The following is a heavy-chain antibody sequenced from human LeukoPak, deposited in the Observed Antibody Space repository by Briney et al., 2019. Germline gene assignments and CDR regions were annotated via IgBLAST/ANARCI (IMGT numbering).Heavy chain of an antibody. CDR2: IIPIFGTA. CDR1: AGTFTIYA. Sequence: SVKLSCKASAGTFTIYAISWVRQAPGQGLELMGGIIPIFGTANYAHKFQGRVKFTTDESTSTAYMELSSLRSEDMAVYYCARDPYYDSSGSTFDDAFDIWGEGTMVTVSS. J-gene: IGHJ3*02. V-gene: IGHV1-69*05. CDR3: ARDPYYDSSGSTFDDAFDI. D-gene: IGHD3-22*01.